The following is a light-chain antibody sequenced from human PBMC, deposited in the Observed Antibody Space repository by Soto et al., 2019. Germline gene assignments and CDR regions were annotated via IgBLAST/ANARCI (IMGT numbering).Light chain of an antibody. J-gene: IGKJ1*01. Sequence: DIVMTKSPDSLAVPLGERPTITCKSSQPVLDSSNTKACLSWYQQKPGQPPKLLLYWASTREFGVPDRFSGRGSGTDFTLTISSLQTEDVAVYYCQQYYTTPRTFGHGTKVEIK. CDR1: QPVLDSSNTKAC. CDR2: WAS. CDR3: QQYYTTPRT. V-gene: IGKV4-1*01.